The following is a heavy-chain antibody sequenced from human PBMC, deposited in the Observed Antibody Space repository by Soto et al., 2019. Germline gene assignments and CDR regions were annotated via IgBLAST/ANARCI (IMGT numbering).Heavy chain of an antibody. D-gene: IGHD6-6*01. Sequence: ASVKVSCKASGGTFSSYAISWVRQAPGQGLEWMGGIIPIFGTANYAQKFQGRVTITADESTSTAYMELSSLRSEDTAVYYCARVMGKQLVGVVWGQGTLVTVSS. V-gene: IGHV1-69*13. CDR1: GGTFSSYA. CDR3: ARVMGKQLVGVV. CDR2: IIPIFGTA. J-gene: IGHJ4*02.